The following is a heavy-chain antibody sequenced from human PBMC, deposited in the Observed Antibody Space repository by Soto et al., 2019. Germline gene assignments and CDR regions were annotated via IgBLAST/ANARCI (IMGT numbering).Heavy chain of an antibody. J-gene: IGHJ6*02. V-gene: IGHV1-2*02. D-gene: IGHD5-18*01. CDR1: GYTFTGCY. CDR2: INPNSGGT. Sequence: ASVKVSCKASGYTFTGCYMHWVRQAPGQGLEWMVWINPNSGGTNYAQKLHGRVTMTRDTSISTAYMELSRLRSDDTAVYYCARRPLWDKYYYYGMDVWVQGTTVTVSS. CDR3: ARRPLWDKYYYYGMDV.